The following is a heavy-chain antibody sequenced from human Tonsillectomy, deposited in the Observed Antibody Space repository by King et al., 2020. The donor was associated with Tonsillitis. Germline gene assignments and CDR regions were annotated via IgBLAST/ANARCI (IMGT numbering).Heavy chain of an antibody. CDR3: AKDRGSGWYWGAFHI. J-gene: IGHJ3*02. D-gene: IGHD6-19*01. V-gene: IGHV3-30-3*01. Sequence: VQLVESGGGVVQPGRSLRLSCAASGFTFSSYAMHWVRQAPGKGLEWVAVISYDGSNKYYADSVKGRFTISRDNSKNTQYLQMNSLRAEDTALYYCAKDRGSGWYWGAFHIWGQGTMVTVSS. CDR2: ISYDGSNK. CDR1: GFTFSSYA.